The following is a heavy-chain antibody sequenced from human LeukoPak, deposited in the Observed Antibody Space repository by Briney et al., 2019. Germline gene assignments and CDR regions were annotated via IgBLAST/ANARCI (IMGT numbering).Heavy chain of an antibody. CDR2: INPNSGGT. V-gene: IGHV1-2*02. CDR1: GYTFTGYY. D-gene: IGHD6-19*01. CDR3: ARDYFPVAGTDY. J-gene: IGHJ4*02. Sequence: GASVKVSCRASGYTFTGYYMHWVRQAPGQGLEWMGWINPNSGGTNYAQKFQGRVTMTRDTSISTAYMELSRLRSDDTAVYYCARDYFPVAGTDYWGQGTLVTVSS.